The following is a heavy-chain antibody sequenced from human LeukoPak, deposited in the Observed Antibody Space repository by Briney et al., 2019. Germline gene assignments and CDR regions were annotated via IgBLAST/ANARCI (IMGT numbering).Heavy chain of an antibody. D-gene: IGHD3-10*01. J-gene: IGHJ4*02. V-gene: IGHV3-74*01. CDR3: ARLSAMVRGPEDIFYFEF. Sequence: GGSLRLSCAASGFTFSNYWMHWVRQAPGKGLVWVSRISGDESGTSYADSVKGRFAISRDIAKQSVFLQMNSLRAEDTAVYYCARLSAMVRGPEDIFYFEFWGLGTLVTVSA. CDR2: ISGDESGT. CDR1: GFTFSNYW.